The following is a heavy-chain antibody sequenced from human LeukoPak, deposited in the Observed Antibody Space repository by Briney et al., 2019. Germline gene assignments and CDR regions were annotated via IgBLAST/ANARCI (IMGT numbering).Heavy chain of an antibody. CDR2: IKSKPDGGTT. J-gene: IGHJ4*02. CDR1: GFIFSNAW. V-gene: IGHV3-15*07. CDR3: ATGGINLDF. Sequence: GGSLRLSCAGSGFIFSNAWMNWVRQAAGKGLEWVGRIKSKPDGGTTDYAAPVKGRFTISRDDSKNTVFLQMNSLKTEDTAVYYCATGGINLDFWGQGTLVTVSS. D-gene: IGHD5-24*01.